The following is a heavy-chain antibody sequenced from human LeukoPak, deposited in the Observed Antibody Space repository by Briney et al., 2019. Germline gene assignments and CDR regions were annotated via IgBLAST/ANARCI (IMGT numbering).Heavy chain of an antibody. V-gene: IGHV3-11*04. Sequence: PGGYLRLSCAASGFPFSDYYMSWMRQAPGKGLELVSYISSSGSTIYYADSVKGRFTISRDNAKNSLYLQMNSLRAEDTAVYYCTRESGDGYSRHAFDIYGQGKMVSVSS. D-gene: IGHD5-24*01. J-gene: IGHJ3*02. CDR2: ISSSGSTI. CDR1: GFPFSDYY. CDR3: TRESGDGYSRHAFDI.